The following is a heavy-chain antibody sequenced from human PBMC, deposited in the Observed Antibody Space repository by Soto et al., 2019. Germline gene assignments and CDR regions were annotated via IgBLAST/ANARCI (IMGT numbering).Heavy chain of an antibody. CDR3: AKNDYDYIWGSYRLDLYFDY. D-gene: IGHD3-16*02. CDR2: ISGSGGST. V-gene: IGHV3-23*01. Sequence: GSLRLSCAASGFTFSSYAMSWVRQAPGKGLEWVSAISGSGGSTYYADSVKGRFTISRDNSKNTLYLQMNSLRAEDTAVYYCAKNDYDYIWGSYRLDLYFDYWGQGTLVTVSS. CDR1: GFTFSSYA. J-gene: IGHJ4*02.